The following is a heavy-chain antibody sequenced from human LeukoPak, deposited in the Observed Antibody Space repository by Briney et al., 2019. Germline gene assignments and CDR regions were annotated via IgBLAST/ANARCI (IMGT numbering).Heavy chain of an antibody. CDR3: ASLYSSGPDY. CDR2: IPYDGSNK. D-gene: IGHD6-19*01. CDR1: GFTFSSYA. Sequence: GGSLRLSCAASGFTFSSYAMHWVRQAPGKGLEWVAVIPYDGSNKYYADSVKGRFTISRDNSKNTLYLQMNSLRAEDTAVYYCASLYSSGPDYWGQGTLVTVSS. J-gene: IGHJ4*02. V-gene: IGHV3-30-3*01.